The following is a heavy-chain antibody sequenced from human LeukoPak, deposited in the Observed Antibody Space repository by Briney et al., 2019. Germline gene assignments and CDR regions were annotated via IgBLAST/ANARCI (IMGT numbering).Heavy chain of an antibody. CDR1: GGSISSGSYY. V-gene: IGHV4-61*02. J-gene: IGHJ4*02. CDR3: ARERHYYDSSGQTEYYFDY. Sequence: PSETLSLTCTVSGGSISSGSYYWSWIRQPAGKGLEWIGRIYTSGSTNYNPSLKSRVTISVDTSKNQFSLKLSSVTAADTAVYYCARERHYYDSSGQTEYYFDYWGQGTLVTVSS. D-gene: IGHD3-22*01. CDR2: IYTSGST.